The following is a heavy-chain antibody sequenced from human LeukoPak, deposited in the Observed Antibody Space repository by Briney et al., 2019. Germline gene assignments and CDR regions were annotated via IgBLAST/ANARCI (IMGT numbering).Heavy chain of an antibody. Sequence: ASVKVSCKASGYTFTGYYMHWVRQAPGQGLEWMGWINPNSGGTSYAQKFQGRVTMTRDTSISTAYMGLSSLRSDDTAVYYCAREVFGRGFDYWGQGTLVTVSS. J-gene: IGHJ4*02. CDR3: AREVFGRGFDY. V-gene: IGHV1-2*02. D-gene: IGHD3-3*01. CDR2: INPNSGGT. CDR1: GYTFTGYY.